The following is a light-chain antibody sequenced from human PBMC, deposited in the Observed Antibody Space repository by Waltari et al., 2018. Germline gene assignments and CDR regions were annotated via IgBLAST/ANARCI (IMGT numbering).Light chain of an antibody. CDR3: QHYDAYSAT. J-gene: IGKJ4*02. V-gene: IGKV1-5*03. CDR1: QSITSW. CDR2: KAS. Sequence: DIQMTQSPSTLSAYVGVSVTITCRASQSITSWLARYQQKAEKAPKLLIYKASNLESGVPSRFSGGGSGTEFTLTISSLQPDDFATYYCQHYDAYSATFGRGTKVEIK.